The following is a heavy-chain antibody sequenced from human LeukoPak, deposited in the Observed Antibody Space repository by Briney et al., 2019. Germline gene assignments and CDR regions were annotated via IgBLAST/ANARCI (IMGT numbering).Heavy chain of an antibody. D-gene: IGHD3-10*01. CDR2: IRSKAYGGTT. J-gene: IGHJ4*02. V-gene: IGHV3-49*04. Sequence: GGSLRLSCTASGFTFGDYAMSWVRQAPGKGLEWVGFIRSKAYGGTTEYAASVKGRFTISRDDSKSIAYLQMNSLKTEDTAVYYCTKYYYGSGSPPYFDYWGQGTLVTVSS. CDR1: GFTFGDYA. CDR3: TKYYYGSGSPPYFDY.